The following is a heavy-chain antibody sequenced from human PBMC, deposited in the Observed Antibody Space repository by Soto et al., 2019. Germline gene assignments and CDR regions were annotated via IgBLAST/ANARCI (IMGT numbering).Heavy chain of an antibody. CDR1: GGSISSRGYY. CDR3: VSSSQLLSRIDL. Sequence: SETLSLTCTVSGGSISSRGYYWGWIRQPPGKGLEWIGSIYYSGSTYYSPSLKSRVTISVDTSKNHFSLKVSSVAAADTAVYYCVSSSQLLSRIDLCGLGTLVTVSS. J-gene: IGHJ5*02. CDR2: IYYSGST. D-gene: IGHD3-22*01. V-gene: IGHV4-39*02.